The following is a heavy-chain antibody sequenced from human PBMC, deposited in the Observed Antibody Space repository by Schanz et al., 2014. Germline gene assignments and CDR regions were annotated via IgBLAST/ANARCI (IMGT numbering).Heavy chain of an antibody. D-gene: IGHD4-17*01. V-gene: IGHV3-7*04. CDR3: ARDAVTSVLTPGFYY. J-gene: IGHJ4*02. CDR2: IKQDGSEK. CDR1: GFTFSNTW. Sequence: EVQLVESGGGLVKPGGSLRLSCAASGFTFSNTWMNWVRQTPGKGLEWVANIKQDGSEKYYVDSVKGRFTISRDNAKKSLYLRMNSLRAEDTAVYYCARDAVTSVLTPGFYYWGQGTLVTVSS.